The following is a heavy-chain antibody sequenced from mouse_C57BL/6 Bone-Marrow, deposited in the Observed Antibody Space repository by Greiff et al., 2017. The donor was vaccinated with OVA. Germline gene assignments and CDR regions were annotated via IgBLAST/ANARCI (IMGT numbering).Heavy chain of an antibody. CDR1: GYTFTSYW. CDR3: ARKEGTGTGFAY. Sequence: VQLQQPGAELVRPGSSVKLSCKASGYTFTSYWMNWVKQRPIQGLEWIGNIDPSDSETHYNQKFKDKATLTVDKSSSTAYMQLSSLTSEDSAVYYCARKEGTGTGFAYWGQGTLVTVSA. CDR2: IDPSDSET. V-gene: IGHV1-52*01. J-gene: IGHJ3*01. D-gene: IGHD4-1*01.